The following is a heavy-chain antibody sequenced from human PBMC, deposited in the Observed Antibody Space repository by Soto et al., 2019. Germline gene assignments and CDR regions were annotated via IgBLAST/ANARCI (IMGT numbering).Heavy chain of an antibody. CDR3: ARADSSSWYVVDY. J-gene: IGHJ4*02. D-gene: IGHD6-13*01. CDR1: GGSISSGGYY. V-gene: IGHV4-31*03. Sequence: SETLSLTCTVSGGSISSGGYYWSWIRQHPGKGLEWIGYIYYSGSTYYNPSLKSRVTISVDTSKNQFSLKLSSVTAADTAVYYCARADSSSWYVVDYWGQGTLVTVSS. CDR2: IYYSGST.